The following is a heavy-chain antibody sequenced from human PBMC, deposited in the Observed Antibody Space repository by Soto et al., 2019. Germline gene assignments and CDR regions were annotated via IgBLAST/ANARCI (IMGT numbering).Heavy chain of an antibody. Sequence: PSNPLSPTCIFSGLSISSYYWKWLRQPAGQGLAWIRRIYTSGSTNYNPSLKSRVTVSVDTSKNQFSLKLSSVSAADTARYFCAGYFSSSIGAEGPSVASERWGQVAKFTLAS. D-gene: IGHD2-2*01. CDR1: GLSISSYY. J-gene: IGHJ6*02. CDR3: AGYFSSSIGAEGPSVASER. CDR2: IYTSGST. V-gene: IGHV4-4*07.